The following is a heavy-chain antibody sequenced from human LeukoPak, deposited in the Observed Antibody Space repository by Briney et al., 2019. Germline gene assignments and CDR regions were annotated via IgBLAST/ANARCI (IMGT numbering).Heavy chain of an antibody. Sequence: GGSLRHSCAASGFPFSTYVMHWVRQAPGKGLEWMAFISFNGNNKQYRDSLKGRSTISRDNSKNTLFLQMDSLRPEDTAVYYCVTTTVTTSYAFDVWGPGTMVTVSS. CDR1: GFPFSTYV. CDR2: ISFNGNNK. J-gene: IGHJ3*01. V-gene: IGHV3-30-3*01. D-gene: IGHD4-17*01. CDR3: VTTTVTTSYAFDV.